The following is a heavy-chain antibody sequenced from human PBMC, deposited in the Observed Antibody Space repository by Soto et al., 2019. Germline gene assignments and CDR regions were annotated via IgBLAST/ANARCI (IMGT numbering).Heavy chain of an antibody. Sequence: ASVKVSCKASGYTFTSYGISWVRQAPGQGLEWMGWISAYNGNTNYAQKLQGRVTMTTDTSTSTAYMELRSLRSDDTAVYYCARGGEAEVGSGSYYYYYGMDVWGQGTTVTVSS. J-gene: IGHJ6*02. V-gene: IGHV1-18*01. CDR2: ISAYNGNT. D-gene: IGHD3-10*01. CDR1: GYTFTSYG. CDR3: ARGGEAEVGSGSYYYYYGMDV.